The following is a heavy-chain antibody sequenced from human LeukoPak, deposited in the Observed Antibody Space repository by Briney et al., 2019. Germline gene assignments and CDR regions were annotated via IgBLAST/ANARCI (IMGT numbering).Heavy chain of an antibody. D-gene: IGHD3-3*01. CDR3: ARELRYDFWSGYHTDAFDI. CDR1: GYTFTGYY. V-gene: IGHV1-2*02. CDR2: INPNSGGT. Sequence: GASVKVSCKASGYTFTGYYMHWVRQAPALGLEWMGWINPNSGGTNYAQKFQRRVTMTRDTSISTAYMELSRLRSDDTAVYYCARELRYDFWSGYHTDAFDIWGQGTMVTVSS. J-gene: IGHJ3*02.